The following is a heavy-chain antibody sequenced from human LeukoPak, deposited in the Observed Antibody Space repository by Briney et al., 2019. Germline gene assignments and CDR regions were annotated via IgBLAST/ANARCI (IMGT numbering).Heavy chain of an antibody. CDR1: GFTFSTYT. J-gene: IGHJ4*02. D-gene: IGHD2-21*01. CDR3: ARGAYILTWSYLEYFFDY. CDR2: ISSRSSDK. Sequence: PGGSLRLSCAVSGFTFSTYTMNWVRQAPGKGLEWVSSISSRSSDKYYKDSVKGRFTISRDNARNSVSLQMDSLRAEDTAVYYCARGAYILTWSYLEYFFDYWGQGALVTVSS. V-gene: IGHV3-21*06.